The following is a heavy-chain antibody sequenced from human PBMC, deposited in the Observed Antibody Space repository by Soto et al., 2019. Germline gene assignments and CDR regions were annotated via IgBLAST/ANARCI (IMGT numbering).Heavy chain of an antibody. V-gene: IGHV4-31*03. J-gene: IGHJ4*02. Sequence: SETLSLTCTVSGGSISSGGHYWSWIRQHPGKGLEWIGYIYYSGSTYYNPSLKSRFTISVDTSKNHLYLKLSSVTAADTAVYYWARMKDYGDSLWGQGTLVTVSS. D-gene: IGHD4-17*01. CDR2: IYYSGST. CDR1: GGSISSGGHY. CDR3: ARMKDYGDSL.